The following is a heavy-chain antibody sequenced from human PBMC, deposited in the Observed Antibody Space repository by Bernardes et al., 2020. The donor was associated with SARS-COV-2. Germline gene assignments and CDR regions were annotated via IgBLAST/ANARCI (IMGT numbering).Heavy chain of an antibody. V-gene: IGHV3-21*01. J-gene: IGHJ5*02. CDR3: AREHWVVKHFDR. CDR1: GFTFSDYR. CDR2: VSGSGTDM. D-gene: IGHD2-15*01. Sequence: GGSLRLSCAASGFTFSDYRMNWVRHAPGQGLEWVSAVSGSGTDMYYAGSARGRFIVSRDNAANSVDLQMNSLRGDDTAVYYCAREHWVVKHFDRWGQGAQVSVAS.